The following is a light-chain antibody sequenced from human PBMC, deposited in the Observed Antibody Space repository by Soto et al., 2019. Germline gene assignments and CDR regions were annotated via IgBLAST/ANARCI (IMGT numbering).Light chain of an antibody. J-gene: IGKJ1*01. V-gene: IGKV1-5*01. CDR2: DAS. Sequence: DIQMTQSPSTLSASVGDRVTITCRASQSISSWLAWYQQKPGKAPKLLIYDASSLESGVPSRFSVSGSGTEFTLTISRLQPDDFANYYCQQYNSYPWTFGQGTKVEIK. CDR3: QQYNSYPWT. CDR1: QSISSW.